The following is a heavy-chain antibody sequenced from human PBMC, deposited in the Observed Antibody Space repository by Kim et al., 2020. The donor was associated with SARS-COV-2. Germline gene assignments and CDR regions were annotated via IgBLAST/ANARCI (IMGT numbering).Heavy chain of an antibody. Sequence: GGSLRLSCVASDFTFRSYWMHWVRQVPGKGLQWVSRISSDSSTTSYTDSVKGRFAVSRDNANNMVYLQMNNLRADDTAIYFCARVGMITRNGLDVWGQGTAVTVSS. CDR2: ISSDSSTT. V-gene: IGHV3-74*03. J-gene: IGHJ6*02. CDR1: DFTFRSYW. CDR3: ARVGMITRNGLDV. D-gene: IGHD2-21*01.